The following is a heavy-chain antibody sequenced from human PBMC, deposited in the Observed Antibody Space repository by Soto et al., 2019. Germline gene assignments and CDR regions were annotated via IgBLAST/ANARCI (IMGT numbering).Heavy chain of an antibody. D-gene: IGHD2-8*01. CDR3: AKNGHPPYYYYGMDV. V-gene: IGHV1-18*01. CDR2: ISGYNGDT. Sequence: QVLLVQSGAEVKQPGASVKVSCKASGYSFTTYGISWVRQAPGQGLEWMGWISGYNGDTNNAQKFQDRVTMTIDRSTTTAYLELRSLTSDDTAVYYCAKNGHPPYYYYGMDVWGQGTTVTVSS. CDR1: GYSFTTYG. J-gene: IGHJ6*02.